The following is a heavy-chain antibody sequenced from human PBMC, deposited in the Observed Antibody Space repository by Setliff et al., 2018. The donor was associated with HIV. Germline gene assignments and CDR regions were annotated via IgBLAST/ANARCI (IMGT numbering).Heavy chain of an antibody. D-gene: IGHD2-21*02. CDR2: INTHTGNP. Sequence: ASVKVSCKASGYRFTSYAMSWVRQAPGQGLEWMGRINTHTGNPTYAQKFQGRVTMATDTSTSTAYMGLRSLRSDDTAVYYCARAGAEVTSHFDWWGQGTLVTVSS. CDR3: ARAGAEVTSHFDW. V-gene: IGHV1-18*01. J-gene: IGHJ4*02. CDR1: GYRFTSYA.